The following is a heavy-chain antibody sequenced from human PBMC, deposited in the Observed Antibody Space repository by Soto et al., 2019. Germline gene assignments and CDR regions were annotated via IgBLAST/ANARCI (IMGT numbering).Heavy chain of an antibody. V-gene: IGHV1-69*12. J-gene: IGHJ6*02. CDR2: SIPIFGTA. CDR1: GGTFSSYA. CDR3: ASGRVAALITGPDYYYYGMDV. D-gene: IGHD2-15*01. Sequence: QVQLVQSGAEVKKPGSSVKVSCKASGGTFSSYAISWVRQAPGQGLEWMGGSIPIFGTANYAQKFQGRVTITADESTSTAYMELSSLRSEDTAVYYCASGRVAALITGPDYYYYGMDVWGQGTTVTVSS.